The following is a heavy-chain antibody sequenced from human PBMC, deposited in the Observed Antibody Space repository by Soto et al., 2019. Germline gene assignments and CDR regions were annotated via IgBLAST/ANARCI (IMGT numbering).Heavy chain of an antibody. CDR3: ARRGDGMDV. Sequence: QVQLVQSGAEEKKPGASVKVSCKASGYTFTNYAIHLVRQAPGQRLEWMGWINVGNGNTKYSQKFHGRVTFTRDTSASTADMERSSLRSEDTAVYYCARRGDGMDVWGQGTTVTVYS. D-gene: IGHD3-10*01. CDR2: INVGNGNT. J-gene: IGHJ6*02. V-gene: IGHV1-3*05. CDR1: GYTFTNYA.